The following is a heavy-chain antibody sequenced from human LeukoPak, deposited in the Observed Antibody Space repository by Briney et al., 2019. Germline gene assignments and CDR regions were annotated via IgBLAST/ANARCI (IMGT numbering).Heavy chain of an antibody. V-gene: IGHV3-30*03. CDR3: AIYSYGLDAFDI. J-gene: IGHJ3*02. Sequence: GGSLRLSCAASGFTFSSYGMHWVRQAPGKGLEWVAVISYDGSNKYYADSVKGRLTISRDNSKNTLYLQMNSLRAEDTAVYYCAIYSYGLDAFDIWGQGTMVTVSS. CDR1: GFTFSSYG. CDR2: ISYDGSNK. D-gene: IGHD5-18*01.